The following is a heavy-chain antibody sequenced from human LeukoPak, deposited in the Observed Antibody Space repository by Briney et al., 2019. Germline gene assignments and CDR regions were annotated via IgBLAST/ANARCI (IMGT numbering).Heavy chain of an antibody. D-gene: IGHD3-10*01. CDR1: GGSISSGGYS. CDR3: ARGRITIVRGVDYFDY. CDR2: INHSGNT. Sequence: SETLSLTCAVSGGSISSGGYSWSWIRQPPGKGLEWIGEINHSGNTNYNPSLKSRVTISIDTSKNQFSLKLSSVTAADTAVYYCARGRITIVRGVDYFDYWGQGTLVTVSS. J-gene: IGHJ4*02. V-gene: IGHV4-34*01.